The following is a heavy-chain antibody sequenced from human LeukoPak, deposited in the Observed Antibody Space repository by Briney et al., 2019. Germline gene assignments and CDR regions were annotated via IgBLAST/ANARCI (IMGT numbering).Heavy chain of an antibody. J-gene: IGHJ4*02. V-gene: IGHV4-30-4*01. CDR1: GGSISSGDYS. CDR3: ATVATTYYFDY. D-gene: IGHD5-12*01. Sequence: SETLSLTCTVSGGSISSGDYSWSWIRQPPGKGLEWIGYIYYSGSTYYNPSLKSRVTISVDTSKNQFSLKLSSVTAADTAVYYCATVATTYYFDYWGQGTLVTVSS. CDR2: IYYSGST.